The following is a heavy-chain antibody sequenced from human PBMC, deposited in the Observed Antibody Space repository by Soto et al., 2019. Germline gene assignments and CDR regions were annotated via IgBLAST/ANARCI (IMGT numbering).Heavy chain of an antibody. Sequence: EESLKISCQGSGYTFSTYWIAWVRQLPGKGLEWVGVVYPGDSDTRYSPSFQGQVTVSADKSTSTVYLQWNTLKTSDTAIYYCETHGPRAGSDAFDLWGQGTLVTVSS. CDR1: GYTFSTYW. J-gene: IGHJ3*01. CDR2: VYPGDSDT. CDR3: ETHGPRAGSDAFDL. V-gene: IGHV5-51*01.